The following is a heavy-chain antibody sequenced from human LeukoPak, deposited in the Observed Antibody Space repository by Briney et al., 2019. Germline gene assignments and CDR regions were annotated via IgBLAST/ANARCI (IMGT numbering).Heavy chain of an antibody. CDR1: GYTFTSYG. D-gene: IGHD3-9*01. J-gene: IGHJ4*02. CDR3: ARDVLRYFDWLPYFDY. CDR2: ISAYNGNT. V-gene: IGHV1-18*01. Sequence: ASVKVSCKASGYTFTSYGISWVRQAPGQGLEWVGWISAYNGNTNYAQKLQGRVTMTTDTSTSTAYMELRSLRSDDTAVYYCARDVLRYFDWLPYFDYWGQGTLVTVSS.